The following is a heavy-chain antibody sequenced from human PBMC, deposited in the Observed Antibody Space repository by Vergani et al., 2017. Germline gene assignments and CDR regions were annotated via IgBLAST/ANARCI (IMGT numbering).Heavy chain of an antibody. V-gene: IGHV1-69*13. J-gene: IGHJ4*02. D-gene: IGHD3-22*01. CDR1: GGTFSNYV. CDR3: ARVPYDSSGYYNFDY. CDR2: IIPIFGTA. Sequence: QVQLVQSGTEIKKPGSSVKVSCKASGGTFSNYVFTWVRQAPGQGLEWMGGIIPIFGTANYAQKFQGRVTITADESTSTAYMELSSLRSEDTAVYYCARVPYDSSGYYNFDYWGQGTLVTVSS.